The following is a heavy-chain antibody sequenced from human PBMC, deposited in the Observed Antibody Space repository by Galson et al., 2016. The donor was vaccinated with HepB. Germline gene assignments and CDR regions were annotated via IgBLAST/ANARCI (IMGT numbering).Heavy chain of an antibody. J-gene: IGHJ4*02. D-gene: IGHD3-22*01. CDR2: IKPDGREI. V-gene: IGHV3-7*03. CDR3: ARVFSYDRRDYCRHFDS. Sequence: SLRLSCAASGFPFSTYCMTWVRQAPGKGPEWVAVIKPDGREIQYVDSVKGRFTISRDDGKNSLYLQMNTLRAEDTAVYYCARVFSYDRRDYCRHFDSWGRGTLVTVSS. CDR1: GFPFSTYC.